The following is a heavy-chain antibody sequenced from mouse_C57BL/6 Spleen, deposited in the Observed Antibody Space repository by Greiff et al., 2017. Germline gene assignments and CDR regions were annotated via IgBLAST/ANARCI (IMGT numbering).Heavy chain of an antibody. CDR2: INPGSGGT. CDR3: AREVLSYAMDY. D-gene: IGHD1-3*01. Sequence: QVQLQQSGAELVRPGTSVKVSCKASGYAFTNYLIEWVKQRPGQGLEWIGVINPGSGGTNYNEKFKGTAPLTADKSSSTAYMQLSSLTSEDAAVYFCAREVLSYAMDYWGQGTSVTVSS. CDR1: GYAFTNYL. J-gene: IGHJ4*01. V-gene: IGHV1-54*01.